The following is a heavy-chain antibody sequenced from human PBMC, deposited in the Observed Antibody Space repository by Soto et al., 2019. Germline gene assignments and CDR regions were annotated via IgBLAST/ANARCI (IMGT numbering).Heavy chain of an antibody. CDR2: IYYSGST. D-gene: IGHD4-17*01. CDR1: GGSISSYY. J-gene: IGHJ4*02. CDR3: ARHSSYGGSVYYFDY. Sequence: SESLSLTCTVSGGSISSYYWSWIRQPPGKGLEWIGYIYYSGSTNYNPSLKSRVTISVDTSKNQFSLKLSSVTAADTAVYYCARHSSYGGSVYYFDYWGQGTLVTVSS. V-gene: IGHV4-59*08.